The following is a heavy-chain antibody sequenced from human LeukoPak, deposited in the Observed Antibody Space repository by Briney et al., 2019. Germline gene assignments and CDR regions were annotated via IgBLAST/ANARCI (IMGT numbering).Heavy chain of an antibody. CDR2: IYYSGNT. CDR1: GGSISSYY. CDR3: ARVSSGYYSFFDY. J-gene: IGHJ4*02. Sequence: PSETLSLTCTVSGGSISSYYWSWIRQPPGKGLEWIGYIYYSGNTNYNPSLKSRVTISVDTSKNQFSLKLSSVTAADTAVYYCARVSSGYYSFFDYWGQGTLVTVSS. V-gene: IGHV4-59*01. D-gene: IGHD3-22*01.